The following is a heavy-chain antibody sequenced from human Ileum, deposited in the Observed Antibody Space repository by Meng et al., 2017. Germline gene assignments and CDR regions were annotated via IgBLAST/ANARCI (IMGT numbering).Heavy chain of an antibody. V-gene: IGHV4-31*03. D-gene: IGHD1-1*01. Sequence: QVQLQESGPGLVKPSQTLSLTCTVSGGSISSGGYYWSWIRQHPGKGLEWIGYIYDSGSTYYNPSLKSRIAISGDTSKNQFSLNLSSVTAADTAVYYCARGGTAYFDYWGQGTLVTGSS. J-gene: IGHJ4*02. CDR3: ARGGTAYFDY. CDR2: IYDSGST. CDR1: GGSISSGGYY.